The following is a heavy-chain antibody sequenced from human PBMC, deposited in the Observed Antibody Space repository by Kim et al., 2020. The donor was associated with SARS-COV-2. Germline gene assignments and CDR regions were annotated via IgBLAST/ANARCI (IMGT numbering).Heavy chain of an antibody. D-gene: IGHD2-8*02. J-gene: IGHJ2*01. CDR1: GFTFSSYS. CDR3: ARPRVLFLRSGQRNWYFDL. Sequence: GGSLRLSCAASGFTFSSYSMNWVRQAPGKGLEWVSYISSSSSTIYYADSVKGRFTISRDNAKNSLYLQMNSLRDEDTAVYYCARPRVLFLRSGQRNWYFDLWGRGTLVTVSS. V-gene: IGHV3-48*02. CDR2: ISSSSSTI.